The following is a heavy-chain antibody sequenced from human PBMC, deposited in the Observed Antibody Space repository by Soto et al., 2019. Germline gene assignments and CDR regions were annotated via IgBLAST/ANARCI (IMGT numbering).Heavy chain of an antibody. CDR3: AKVAAMVRGVIIYYYYGMDV. CDR2: ISGSGGST. CDR1: GFTFSSYA. D-gene: IGHD3-10*01. V-gene: IGHV3-23*01. J-gene: IGHJ6*02. Sequence: GGSLRLSCAASGFTFSSYAMSWVRQAPGKGLEWVSAISGSGGSTYYADSVKGRFTISRDNSKNTLYLQMNSLRAEDTAVYYCAKVAAMVRGVIIYYYYGMDVWGQGTTVTVSS.